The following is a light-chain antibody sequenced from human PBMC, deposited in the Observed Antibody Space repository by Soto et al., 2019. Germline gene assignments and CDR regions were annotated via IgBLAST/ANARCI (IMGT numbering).Light chain of an antibody. CDR2: DAS. CDR1: QNIRSR. Sequence: DFQMTQSPATLSASVGDRVTITCRAIQNIRSRLAWFQQKPGKAAKLLIYDASSVESGVAKRFSGSGSGTEFTLTSSSVPTDDFSTYSCQQYNSYWTFGQGTKVDI. CDR3: QQYNSYWT. V-gene: IGKV1-5*01. J-gene: IGKJ1*01.